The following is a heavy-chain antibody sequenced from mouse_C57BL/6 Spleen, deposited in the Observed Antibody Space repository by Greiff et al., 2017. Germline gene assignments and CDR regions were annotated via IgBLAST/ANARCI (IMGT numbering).Heavy chain of an antibody. CDR2: IYPGDGDT. CDR1: GYAFSSYW. V-gene: IGHV1-80*01. CDR3: ARWDYGSSPYYAMDD. Sequence: LQESGAELVKPGASVKISCKASGYAFSSYWMNWVKQRPGKGLEWIGQIYPGDGDTNYNGKFKGKATLTADKSSSTAYMQLSSLTSEDSAGYFCARWDYGSSPYYAMDDWGQGTSVTVSS. J-gene: IGHJ4*01. D-gene: IGHD1-1*01.